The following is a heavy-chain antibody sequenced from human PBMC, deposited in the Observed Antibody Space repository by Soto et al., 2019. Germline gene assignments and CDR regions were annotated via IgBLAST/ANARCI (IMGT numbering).Heavy chain of an antibody. V-gene: IGHV3-53*01. Sequence: GGSLRLSCAASGFTVSSNYMSWVRQAPGKGLEWVSVIYSGGSTYYADSVKGRFTISRDNSKNTLYLQMNSLRAEDTAVYYCARDLNSNYDYYYYGMDVWGQGTTVTVSS. CDR3: ARDLNSNYDYYYYGMDV. D-gene: IGHD4-4*01. J-gene: IGHJ6*02. CDR2: IYSGGST. CDR1: GFTVSSNY.